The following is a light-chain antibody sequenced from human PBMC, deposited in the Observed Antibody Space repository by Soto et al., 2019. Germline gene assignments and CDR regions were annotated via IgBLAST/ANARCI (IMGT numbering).Light chain of an antibody. CDR3: CSCVSGSPFDVL. J-gene: IGLJ3*02. CDR1: GSALVNYNL. CDR2: EST. V-gene: IGLV2-23*01. Sequence: QSVLTQPASVSGSPGQSITISCTGTGSALVNYNLVSWYQQPPGQAPRLVISESTKRPSGLSDRFSGSKSGNTASLTISGLQAEDEADYYCCSCVSGSPFDVLFGGGTKLTVL.